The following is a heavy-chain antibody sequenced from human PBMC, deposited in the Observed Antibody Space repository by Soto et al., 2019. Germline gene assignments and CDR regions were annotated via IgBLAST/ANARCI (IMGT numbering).Heavy chain of an antibody. Sequence: GGSLRLSCAASGFTFSDYYMSWIRQAPGKGLEWVSYISSSSSYTNYADSVKGRFTISRDNAKNSLYLQMNSLRAEDTAVYYCAEVGSLDAFDYWGQGTLVTVSS. V-gene: IGHV3-11*06. CDR3: AEVGSLDAFDY. CDR1: GFTFSDYY. D-gene: IGHD1-26*01. CDR2: ISSSSSYT. J-gene: IGHJ4*02.